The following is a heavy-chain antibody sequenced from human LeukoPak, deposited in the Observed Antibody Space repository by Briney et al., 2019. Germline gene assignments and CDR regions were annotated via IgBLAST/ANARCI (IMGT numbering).Heavy chain of an antibody. CDR1: GFTFSSYN. J-gene: IGHJ4*02. CDR2: ISSSSSYI. CDR3: AKEDSNGWYFFDY. V-gene: IGHV3-21*01. D-gene: IGHD6-19*01. Sequence: PGGSLRLSCAASGFTFSSYNINWVRPAPGKGLEWVSSISSSSSYIYYADSVKGRFTISRDNAKNSLYLQMNSLRAEDTAVYYCAKEDSNGWYFFDYWGQGTLVTVSS.